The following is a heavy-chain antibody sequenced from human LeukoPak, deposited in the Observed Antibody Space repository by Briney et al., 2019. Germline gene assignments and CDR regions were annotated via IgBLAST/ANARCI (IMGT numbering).Heavy chain of an antibody. Sequence: SETLSLTCTVSGGSFSSYYWSWIRQPAGKGLEWIGRIYTSGSTNYNPSLKSRVTMSVDTSKNQFSLKLSSVTAADTAVYYCARDSDQLLSGWFDPWGQGTLVTVSS. J-gene: IGHJ5*02. CDR2: IYTSGST. CDR1: GGSFSSYY. D-gene: IGHD2-2*01. V-gene: IGHV4-4*07. CDR3: ARDSDQLLSGWFDP.